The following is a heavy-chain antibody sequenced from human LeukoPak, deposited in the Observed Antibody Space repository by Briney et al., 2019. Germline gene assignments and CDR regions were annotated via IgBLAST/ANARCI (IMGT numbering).Heavy chain of an antibody. CDR1: GYTFTDYY. D-gene: IGHD3-10*01. CDR3: ARGGSGSYFSWLDP. J-gene: IGHJ5*02. Sequence: AAXVKVSCKASGYTFTDYYIHWVRQAPGQGIECMGWINPKSGGKNYEQKFQGRVTMTRDTSISTAYMELSRLRSDDTAVYYCARGGSGSYFSWLDPWGQGTLVTVSS. V-gene: IGHV1-2*02. CDR2: INPKSGGK.